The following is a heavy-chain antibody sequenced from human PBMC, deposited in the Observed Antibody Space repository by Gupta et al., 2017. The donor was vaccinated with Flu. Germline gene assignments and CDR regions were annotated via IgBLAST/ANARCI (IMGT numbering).Heavy chain of an antibody. J-gene: IGHJ4*02. CDR2: IYYSGST. CDR1: GGSISSYY. Sequence: LQESGPGLVKPSETLSLTCTVSGGSISSYYWSWIRQPPGKGLEWIGYIYYSGSTNYNPSLKSRVTISVDTSKNQFSLKLSSVTAADTAVYYCARNVEGFGETNWGQGTLVTVSS. V-gene: IGHV4-59*01. CDR3: ARNVEGFGETN. D-gene: IGHD3-10*01.